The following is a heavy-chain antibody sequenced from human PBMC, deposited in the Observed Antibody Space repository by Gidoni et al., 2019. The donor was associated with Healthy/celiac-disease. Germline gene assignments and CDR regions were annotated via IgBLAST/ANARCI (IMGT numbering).Heavy chain of an antibody. CDR1: GFSLSTSGMC. V-gene: IGHV2-70*01. Sequence: QVTLRESGPALVKPTQTLTLTCTFSGFSLSTSGMCVSWIRQPPGKALEWLALIDWDDDKYYSTSLKTRLTISKDTSKNQVVLTMTNMDPVETATYYCARHIVGATEAWFDPWGQGTLVTVSS. CDR2: IDWDDDK. J-gene: IGHJ5*02. D-gene: IGHD1-26*01. CDR3: ARHIVGATEAWFDP.